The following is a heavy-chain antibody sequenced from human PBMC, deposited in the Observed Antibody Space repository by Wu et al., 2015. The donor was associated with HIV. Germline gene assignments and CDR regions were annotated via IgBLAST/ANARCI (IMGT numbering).Heavy chain of an antibody. J-gene: IGHJ6*02. CDR3: ARNTDSVATSLYSLGV. CDR2: INPLFGTT. CDR1: GDGFTSYA. Sequence: QVQLVQSGAEVKKPGSSVKVTCKASGDGFTSYAVSWVRQAPGQGLEWMGGINPLFGTTKHVEKFRDRLTFSTDEFKSTVYMELSSLRSDDTAVYYCARNTDSVATSLYSLGVWGQGTTVTVSS. V-gene: IGHV1-69*05. D-gene: IGHD5-12*01.